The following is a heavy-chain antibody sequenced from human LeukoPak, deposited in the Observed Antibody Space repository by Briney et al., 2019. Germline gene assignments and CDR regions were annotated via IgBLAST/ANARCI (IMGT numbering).Heavy chain of an antibody. Sequence: SVKVSCKASGGTFSSYAISWVRQAPGQGLEWMGRIIPILGIANYAQKFQGRVTMTEDTSTDTAYMELNSLSSEDTAVYYCSSSGVEEWQGLHFWGQGTLVTVSS. D-gene: IGHD3-3*01. J-gene: IGHJ4*02. CDR2: IIPILGIA. CDR1: GGTFSSYA. V-gene: IGHV1-69*04. CDR3: SSSGVEEWQGLHF.